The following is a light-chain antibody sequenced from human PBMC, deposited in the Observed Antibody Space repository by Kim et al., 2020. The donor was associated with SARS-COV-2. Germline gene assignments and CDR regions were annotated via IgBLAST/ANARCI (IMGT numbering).Light chain of an antibody. V-gene: IGKV1-5*01. J-gene: IGKJ1*01. CDR3: QQYNSYST. CDR1: QSISSW. CDR2: DAS. Sequence: GDRVTITCRASQSISSWLAWYKQKPGKAPNLLIYDASSLESGVPSRFSGSGSGTEFTLTISSLPPDDFATYYCQQYNSYSTLGQGTKV.